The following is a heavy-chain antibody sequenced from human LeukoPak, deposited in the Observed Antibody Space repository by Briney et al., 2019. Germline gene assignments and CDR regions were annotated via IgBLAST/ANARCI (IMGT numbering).Heavy chain of an antibody. J-gene: IGHJ4*02. V-gene: IGHV4-39*01. CDR2: ISYSGST. CDR1: GGSIGSSGYY. D-gene: IGHD3-16*02. CDR3: ARSFNYDYVWGNYRDRYYFDY. Sequence: SETLSLTCTVSGGSIGSSGYYWGWIRQPPGMGLEWIGSISYSGSTYYNPSLKSRVTISVDTSKNQFSLKLSSVTAADTAVYYCARSFNYDYVWGNYRDRYYFDYWGQGTLVTVSS.